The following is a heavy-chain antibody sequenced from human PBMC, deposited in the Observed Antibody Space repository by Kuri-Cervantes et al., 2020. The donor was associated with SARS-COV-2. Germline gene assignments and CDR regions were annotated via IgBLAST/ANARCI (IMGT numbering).Heavy chain of an antibody. CDR2: VYDSGST. V-gene: IGHV4-59*11. J-gene: IGHJ4*02. D-gene: IGHD3-3*01. CDR3: ARVLWSGNASRSRVTEYYFDY. CDR1: GGSISSHY. Sequence: ESLKISCTVSGGSISSHYWSWIRQPPGKGLEWIGYVYDSGSTNYNPSLKSRVTISVDTSKNQFSLKLSSVTAADTAVYYCARVLWSGNASRSRVTEYYFDYWGQGTLVTVSS.